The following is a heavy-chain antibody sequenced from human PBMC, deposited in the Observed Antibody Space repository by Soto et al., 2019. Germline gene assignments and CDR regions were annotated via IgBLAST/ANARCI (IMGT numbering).Heavy chain of an antibody. D-gene: IGHD3-16*01. Sequence: QVQLQESGPGLVKPSETLSLTCVVSGGSLSSYYWSWIRQPPGKGLEWIGDIYYSGSTNYNPSLKSRVTISVDTSKNQFSLKLSSVTAADTAGYYCARTWGSTSDYWGRGTLVTVSS. J-gene: IGHJ4*02. CDR1: GGSLSSYY. CDR3: ARTWGSTSDY. CDR2: IYYSGST. V-gene: IGHV4-59*01.